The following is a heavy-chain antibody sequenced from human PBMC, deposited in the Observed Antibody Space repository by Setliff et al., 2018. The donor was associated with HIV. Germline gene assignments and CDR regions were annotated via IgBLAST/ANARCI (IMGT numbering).Heavy chain of an antibody. V-gene: IGHV4-4*02. CDR1: GGSISSNW. Sequence: PSETLSLTCAVSGGSISSNWWSWVRQSPGKGLEWIGEIYHSGSTHYNPSLQSRVTISVDKSESQFSLKLNSVTAADTAVYYCGGNGYYSIDYWGQGTPVTVSS. D-gene: IGHD3-22*01. J-gene: IGHJ4*02. CDR3: GGNGYYSIDY. CDR2: IYHSGST.